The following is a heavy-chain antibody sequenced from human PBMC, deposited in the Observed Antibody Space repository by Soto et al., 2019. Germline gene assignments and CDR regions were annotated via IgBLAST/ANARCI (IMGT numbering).Heavy chain of an antibody. J-gene: IGHJ4*02. V-gene: IGHV4-34*01. CDR2: INHSGST. CDR1: GGSFSGYY. D-gene: IGHD2-8*02. Sequence: QVQLQQWGAGLLKPSETLSLTCAVYGGSFSGYYWTWIRQPPGTGLEWIGEINHSGSTNYNPSLKSRVTISVETSKNQFSLKLTSVTAAGTAVYYCARDKITGLFDYWGQGTLVTVSS. CDR3: ARDKITGLFDY.